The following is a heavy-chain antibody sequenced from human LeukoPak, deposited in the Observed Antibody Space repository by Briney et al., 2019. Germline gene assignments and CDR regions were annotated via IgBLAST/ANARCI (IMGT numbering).Heavy chain of an antibody. D-gene: IGHD2-15*01. V-gene: IGHV4-59*01. CDR2: IYYSGST. Sequence: PSETLSVTCTVSGGSISSDCWSWIRQPPGKGLEWIGYIYYSGSTNCNPSLKSRVTISVDTSKNQFSLKLSSVTAADTAVYYCARDRGYCSGGSCYRWFDPWGQGTLVTVSS. CDR3: ARDRGYCSGGSCYRWFDP. J-gene: IGHJ5*02. CDR1: GGSISSDC.